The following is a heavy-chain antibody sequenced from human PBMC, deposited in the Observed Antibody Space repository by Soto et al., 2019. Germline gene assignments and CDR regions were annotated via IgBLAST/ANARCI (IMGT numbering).Heavy chain of an antibody. V-gene: IGHV4-31*03. CDR1: GGSISSGGYY. CDR2: IYYSGSA. CDR3: GRGGCSSTSCSFYHYYMDV. Sequence: PSXTLSLACTVSGGSISSGGYYWSWIRQQPGKVPEWIGYIYYSGSASSNPSLKSRVSISVDMSKNQFSLKLSSVTAADTAVYYCGRGGCSSTSCSFYHYYMDVWGKGTTVTVSS. J-gene: IGHJ6*03. D-gene: IGHD2-2*01.